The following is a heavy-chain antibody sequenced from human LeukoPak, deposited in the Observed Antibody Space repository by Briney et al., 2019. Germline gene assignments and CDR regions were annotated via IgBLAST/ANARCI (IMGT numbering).Heavy chain of an antibody. CDR2: IDPSDSYT. J-gene: IGHJ3*02. V-gene: IGHV5-10-1*01. D-gene: IGHD2-2*03. CDR1: GYSFTSYW. Sequence: GESLKISCKGSGYSFTSYWISWVRQMPGKGLEWMGRIDPSDSYTNYSPSFQGHVTISADKSISTAYLQWSSLKASDTAMCYCARPLGYCSSTSCSLGAFDIWGQGTMVTVSS. CDR3: ARPLGYCSSTSCSLGAFDI.